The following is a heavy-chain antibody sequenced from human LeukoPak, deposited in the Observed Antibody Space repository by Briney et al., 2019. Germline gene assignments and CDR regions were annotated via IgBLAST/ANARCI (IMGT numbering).Heavy chain of an antibody. D-gene: IGHD5-12*01. CDR2: INHSGST. CDR3: ARGKIIVATLYYFDY. J-gene: IGHJ4*02. Sequence: PSETLSLTCAVYGGSFSGYYWSWIRQPPGKGLEGIGEINHSGSTNYNPSLKSRVPISVDTSKNQFSLKLSSVNAADTALYYCARGKIIVATLYYFDYWGQGTLVTVS. CDR1: GGSFSGYY. V-gene: IGHV4-34*01.